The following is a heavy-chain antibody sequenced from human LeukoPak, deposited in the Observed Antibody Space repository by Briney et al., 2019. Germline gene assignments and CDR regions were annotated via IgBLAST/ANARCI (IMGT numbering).Heavy chain of an antibody. Sequence: PSETLSLTCTVSGGSISSYHWSWIRQPPGKGLEWIGYIYYSGSTNYNPSLKSRVTISVDTSKNQYSLKLSSVTAADTAVYYCASGYDSSGYYVYWGQGTLVTVSS. CDR2: IYYSGST. J-gene: IGHJ4*02. D-gene: IGHD3-22*01. V-gene: IGHV4-59*01. CDR3: ASGYDSSGYYVY. CDR1: GGSISSYH.